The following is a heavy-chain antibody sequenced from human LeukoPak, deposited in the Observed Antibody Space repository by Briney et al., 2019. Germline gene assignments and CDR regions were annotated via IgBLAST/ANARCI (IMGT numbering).Heavy chain of an antibody. J-gene: IGHJ4*02. V-gene: IGHV3-21*01. CDR1: GFTFSSYS. CDR2: ISSSSSYI. D-gene: IGHD5-18*01. Sequence: GGSLRLSCAASGFTFSSYSMNLVRQAPEKGLEWVSSISSSSSYIYYADSVKGRFTISRDNAKNSLYLQMNSLRAEDTAVYYRARELVSYGYFGSIDYWGQGTLVTVSS. CDR3: ARELVSYGYFGSIDY.